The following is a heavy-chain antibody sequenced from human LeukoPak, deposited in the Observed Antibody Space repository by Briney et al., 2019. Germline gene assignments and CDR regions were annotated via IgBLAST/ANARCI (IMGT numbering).Heavy chain of an antibody. CDR1: GFTFSSYS. D-gene: IGHD3-22*01. V-gene: IGHV3-48*04. Sequence: GGSLRLSCAASGFTFSSYSMNWVRQAPGKGLKWVSYISSSSSTIYYADSVKGRFTISRDNAKNSLYLQMNSLRAEDTAVYYCARGLDYYDSSGFRWGQGTLVTVSS. J-gene: IGHJ4*02. CDR2: ISSSSSTI. CDR3: ARGLDYYDSSGFR.